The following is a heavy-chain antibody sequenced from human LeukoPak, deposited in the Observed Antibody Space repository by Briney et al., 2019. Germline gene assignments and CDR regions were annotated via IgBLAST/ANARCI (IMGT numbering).Heavy chain of an antibody. Sequence: GGSLRLSCAVSGFAFSSYAMGWVRQAPGRGLEWVSAISGSGGSTYYADSVKGRFTISRDNSKNMLYLQMNSLRAEDTAVYYCAKGVWADYTITHFDYWGQGTLVTVSS. CDR1: GFAFSSYA. V-gene: IGHV3-23*01. J-gene: IGHJ4*02. CDR2: ISGSGGST. CDR3: AKGVWADYTITHFDY. D-gene: IGHD5-12*01.